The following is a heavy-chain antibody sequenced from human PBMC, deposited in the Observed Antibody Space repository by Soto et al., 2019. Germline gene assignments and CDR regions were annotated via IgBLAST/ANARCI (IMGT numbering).Heavy chain of an antibody. CDR2: IIPIFGTA. CDR3: ARDGGLRVAAAGTGWFDP. Sequence: QVQLVQSGAEVKKPGSSVKVSCKASGGTFSSYAISWVRQAPGQGLEWMGGIIPIFGTANYAQKFQGRVTITADESTSTDYMELSSLRSEDTAVYYCARDGGLRVAAAGTGWFDPWGQGTLVTVSS. V-gene: IGHV1-69*01. D-gene: IGHD6-13*01. J-gene: IGHJ5*02. CDR1: GGTFSSYA.